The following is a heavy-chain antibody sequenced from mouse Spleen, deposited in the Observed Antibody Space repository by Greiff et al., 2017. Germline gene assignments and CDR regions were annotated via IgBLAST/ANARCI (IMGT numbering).Heavy chain of an antibody. CDR2: INPNNGGT. CDR3: ARWGYGSLFAY. D-gene: IGHD1-1*01. V-gene: IGHV1-26*01. CDR1: GYTFTDYY. Sequence: VQLHQSGPELLKPGASVKISCKASGYTFTDYYMNWVKQSHGKSLEWIGDINPNNGGTSYNQKFKGKATLTVDKSSSTAYMELRGVTAEDSAVYYGARWGYGSLFAYWGQGTLVTVSA. J-gene: IGHJ3*01.